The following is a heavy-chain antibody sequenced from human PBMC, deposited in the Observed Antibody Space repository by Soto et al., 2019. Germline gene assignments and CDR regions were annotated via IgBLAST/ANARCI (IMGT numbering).Heavy chain of an antibody. V-gene: IGHV3-23*01. J-gene: IGHJ4*02. CDR3: ATQDFRGTTGTT. D-gene: IGHD1-1*01. CDR1: GFTFSRYA. Sequence: GSLRLSCAASGFTFSRYAMGWVRQAPGKGLEWVSVISGSGGNIHYADSVKGRFTISRDNSKNTLYLQMNSLKVEDTAVYNCATQDFRGTTGTTWGQGTRVTVSS. CDR2: ISGSGGNI.